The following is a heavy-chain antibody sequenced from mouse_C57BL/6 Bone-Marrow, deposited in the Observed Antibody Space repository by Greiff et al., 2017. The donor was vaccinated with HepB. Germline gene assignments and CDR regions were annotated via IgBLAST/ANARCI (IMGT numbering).Heavy chain of an antibody. V-gene: IGHV1-69*01. J-gene: IGHJ3*01. CDR2: IDPSDSYT. CDR3: ARSTMVKGGWFAY. D-gene: IGHD2-2*01. CDR1: GYTFTSYW. Sequence: QVQLQQPGAELVMPGASVKLSCKASGYTFTSYWMHWVKQRPGQGLEWIGEIDPSDSYTNYNQKFKGKSTLTVDKSSSTAYMQLSSLTSEDSAVYYCARSTMVKGGWFAYWGQGTLVTVSA.